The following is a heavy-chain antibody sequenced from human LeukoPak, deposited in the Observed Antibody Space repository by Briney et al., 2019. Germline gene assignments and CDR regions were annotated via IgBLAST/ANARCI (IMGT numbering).Heavy chain of an antibody. V-gene: IGHV4-59*12. J-gene: IGHJ4*02. CDR1: GGSISSYY. CDR2: IYDSGST. Sequence: SETLSLTCTVSGGSISSYYWSWIRQPPGKGLEWIGYIYDSGSTNYNPSLKSRVTISVDTSKNQFSLKLSSVTAADTAVYYCARAVAGNFDYWGQGTLVTVSS. D-gene: IGHD6-19*01. CDR3: ARAVAGNFDY.